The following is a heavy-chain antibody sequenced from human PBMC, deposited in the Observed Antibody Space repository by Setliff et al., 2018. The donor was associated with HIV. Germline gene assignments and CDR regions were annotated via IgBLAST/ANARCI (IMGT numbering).Heavy chain of an antibody. Sequence: SETLSLTCTVPGGSVGSGSYYWSWIRQSPGKGLEWIGYIYYSGITTYNPSLKSRVTISIDTSKNQFSLRLHSVTAADTAVYYCARDPPGYGDSNDYWGQGTLVTVS. J-gene: IGHJ4*02. CDR1: GGSVGSGSYY. V-gene: IGHV4-61*01. CDR2: IYYSGIT. D-gene: IGHD4-17*01. CDR3: ARDPPGYGDSNDY.